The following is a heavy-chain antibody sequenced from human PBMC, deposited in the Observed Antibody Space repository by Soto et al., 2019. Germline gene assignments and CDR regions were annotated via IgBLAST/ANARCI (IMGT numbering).Heavy chain of an antibody. CDR3: ARVSASIVVVPDYGMDV. D-gene: IGHD2-15*01. J-gene: IGHJ6*02. V-gene: IGHV1-18*04. CDR2: ISGKNGNT. Sequence: QVQLVQSGVEVKKPGASVKVSCKASGYTFISHGISWVRLAPGQGLEWMGWISGKNGNTHYAQKLQGRVTLTTDTSTSTAYMEVRSRRSDDAAVYYCARVSASIVVVPDYGMDVWGQGTTVTVSS. CDR1: GYTFISHG.